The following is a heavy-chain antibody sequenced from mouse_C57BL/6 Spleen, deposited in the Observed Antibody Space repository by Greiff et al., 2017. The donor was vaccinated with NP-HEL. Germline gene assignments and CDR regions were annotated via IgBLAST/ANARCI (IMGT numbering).Heavy chain of an antibody. CDR3: TRERDYGSSYGYFDV. V-gene: IGHV5-9-1*02. J-gene: IGHJ1*03. CDR1: GFTFSSYA. D-gene: IGHD1-1*01. Sequence: EVKLMESGEGLVKPGGSLKLSCAASGFTFSSYAMSWVRQTPEKRLEWVAYISSGGDYIYYADTVKGRFTISRDNARNTLYLQMSSLKSEDTAVYYCTRERDYGSSYGYFDVWGTGTTVTVSS. CDR2: ISSGGDYI.